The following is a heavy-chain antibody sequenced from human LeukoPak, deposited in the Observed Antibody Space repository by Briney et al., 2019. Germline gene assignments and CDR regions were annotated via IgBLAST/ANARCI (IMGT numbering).Heavy chain of an antibody. CDR3: ARVCTSIDCLVDY. J-gene: IGHJ4*02. CDR1: GGSISSTSYF. V-gene: IGHV4-39*07. Sequence: SETLSLTCTVSGGSISSTSYFWGWIRQPPGKGLEWIGTIYYSGGTYYNPSLKSRVTISLDTSKNQISLKVSSVTAADTAVYYCARVCTSIDCLVDYWGQGTLVTVSS. D-gene: IGHD2-2*01. CDR2: IYYSGGT.